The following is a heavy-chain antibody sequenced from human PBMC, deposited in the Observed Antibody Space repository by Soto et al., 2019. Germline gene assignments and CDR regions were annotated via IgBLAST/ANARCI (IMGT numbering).Heavy chain of an antibody. CDR1: GGTFSSYA. CDR2: IIPIFGTA. CDR3: ARDRRAGSGWFDY. J-gene: IGHJ4*02. V-gene: IGHV1-69*06. Sequence: SVKVSCKASGGTFSSYAISWVRQAPGQGLEWMGGIIPIFGTANYAQKFQGRVTITADKSTGTAYMELSSLRSEDTAVYYCARDRRAGSGWFDYWGQGTLVTVSS. D-gene: IGHD6-19*01.